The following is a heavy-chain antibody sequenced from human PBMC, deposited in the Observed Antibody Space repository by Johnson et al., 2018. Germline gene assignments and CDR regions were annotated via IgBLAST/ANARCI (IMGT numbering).Heavy chain of an antibody. CDR1: GGSINSYY. J-gene: IGHJ3*02. CDR3: AGGHPYDAFGI. V-gene: IGHV4-59*01. D-gene: IGHD6-25*01. Sequence: QVQLQESGPGLVKXSETLSLTCTVSGGSINSYYWSWIRQPPGKGLEWIGYIYSRGGSTYNPSLKSPVTISVDTSKNQFSLRLISVTAADTALYYCAGGHPYDAFGIWGQGTMVTVSS. CDR2: IYSRGGS.